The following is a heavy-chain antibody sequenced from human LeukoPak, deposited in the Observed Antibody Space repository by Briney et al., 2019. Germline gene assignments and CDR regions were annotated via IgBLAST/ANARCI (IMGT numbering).Heavy chain of an antibody. CDR3: ALGASFDY. D-gene: IGHD1-26*01. CDR2: ISYDGSNK. Sequence: GGSLRLSCAASRFTFSSYAMHWVRQAPGKGLEWVAVISYDGSNKYYADSVKGRFTISRDNSKNTLYLQMNSLRAEDTAVYYCALGASFDYWGQGTLVTVSS. J-gene: IGHJ4*02. CDR1: RFTFSSYA. V-gene: IGHV3-30*04.